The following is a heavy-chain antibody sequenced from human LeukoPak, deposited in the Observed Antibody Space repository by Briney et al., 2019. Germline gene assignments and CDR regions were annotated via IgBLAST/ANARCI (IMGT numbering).Heavy chain of an antibody. J-gene: IGHJ5*02. Sequence: SETLSLTCAVYGGSFSGYYWSWIRQPPGKGLEWIGEINHSGSTNYNPSLKSRVTISVDTSKNQFSLKLSSVTAADTAVYYCARGSGNRRGWFDPWGQGTLVTVSS. CDR2: INHSGST. D-gene: IGHD1-14*01. V-gene: IGHV4-34*01. CDR3: ARGSGNRRGWFDP. CDR1: GGSFSGYY.